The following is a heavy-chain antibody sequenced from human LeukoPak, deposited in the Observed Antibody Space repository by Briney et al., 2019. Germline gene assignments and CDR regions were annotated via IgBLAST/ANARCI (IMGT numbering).Heavy chain of an antibody. CDR2: ISSSSSYI. J-gene: IGHJ4*02. CDR1: GFTFSSYS. CDR3: ARDRGRDSSGWDYYFDY. V-gene: IGHV3-21*01. Sequence: GGSLRLSCAASGFTFSSYSMNWVRQAPGKGLEWVSSISSSSSYIYYADSVKGRFTISRDNAKNSLDLQMNSLRAEDTAVYYCARDRGRDSSGWDYYFDYWGQGTLVTVSS. D-gene: IGHD6-19*01.